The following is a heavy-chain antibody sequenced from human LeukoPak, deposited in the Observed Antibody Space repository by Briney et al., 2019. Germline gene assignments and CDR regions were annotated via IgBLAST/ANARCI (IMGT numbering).Heavy chain of an antibody. CDR1: GFTFSSYA. Sequence: GGSLRLSCAASGFTFSSYAMSWVRQAPGKGLEWDSAISGSGGSTYCADSVKGRFTISRDNSKNTLYLQMNTLRAEDTAVYYCATRGGRYCSSTSCYPTSGYYFDYWGQGTLVTVSS. CDR2: ISGSGGST. V-gene: IGHV3-23*01. CDR3: ATRGGRYCSSTSCYPTSGYYFDY. J-gene: IGHJ4*02. D-gene: IGHD2-2*01.